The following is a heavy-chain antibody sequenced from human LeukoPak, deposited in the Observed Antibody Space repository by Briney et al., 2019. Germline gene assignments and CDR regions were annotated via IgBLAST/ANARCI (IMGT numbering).Heavy chain of an antibody. CDR3: ARSRDGYSYYYYYYMDV. CDR1: GGSISSGGYY. J-gene: IGHJ6*03. D-gene: IGHD5-24*01. V-gene: IGHV4-30-2*01. CDR2: IYHSGST. Sequence: SETLSLTCTVSGGSISSGGYYWSWIRQPPGKGLEWIGYIYHSGSTNYNPSLKSRVTISVDTSKNQFSLKLSSVTAADTAVYYCARSRDGYSYYYYYYMDVWGKGTTVTVSS.